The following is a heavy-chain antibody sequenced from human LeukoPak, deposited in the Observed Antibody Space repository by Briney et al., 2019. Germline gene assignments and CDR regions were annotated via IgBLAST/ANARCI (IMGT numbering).Heavy chain of an antibody. V-gene: IGHV4-59*01. CDR1: GGSISSYY. D-gene: IGHD2-2*01. Sequence: SETLSLTCTVSGGSISSYYWSWIRQPSGKGLEWIGYIYYSGSTNYNPSLKSRVTISVDTSKNQFSLKLSSVTAADTAVYYCARVPAARFEVAFDIWGQGTMVTVSS. J-gene: IGHJ3*02. CDR2: IYYSGST. CDR3: ARVPAARFEVAFDI.